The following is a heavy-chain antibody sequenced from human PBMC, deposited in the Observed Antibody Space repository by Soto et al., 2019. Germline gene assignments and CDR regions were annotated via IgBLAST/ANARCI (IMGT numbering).Heavy chain of an antibody. CDR3: ARYALKYDLWSSSINGGMDV. CDR1: GGSFSDYS. V-gene: IGHV4-34*01. CDR2: INHSGST. J-gene: IGHJ6*02. Sequence: PSETLSLTCAVYGGSFSDYSWNWDWIRQPPGKGREWIGEINHSGSTSHNPSLKSRVTLTLDTSKNQFSLILSSVTAADTAVYYCARYALKYDLWSSSINGGMDVWGQGTTVTVSS. D-gene: IGHD3-3*01.